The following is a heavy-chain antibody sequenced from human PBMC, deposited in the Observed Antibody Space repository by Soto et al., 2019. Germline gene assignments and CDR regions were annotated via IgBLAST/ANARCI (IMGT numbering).Heavy chain of an antibody. CDR1: GYRFSTYW. CDR2: IFPDASET. V-gene: IGHV5-51*01. J-gene: IGHJ4*02. Sequence: GESLKISCKGIGYRFSTYWIAWVRQMPGKGLEWMGTIFPDASETRYSPTFQGQVTISADKSISTAYLQWRSLKASDSAIYYCARFQSSVSHYLDFWGQGTRVTVSS. CDR3: ARFQSSVSHYLDF. D-gene: IGHD3-3*01.